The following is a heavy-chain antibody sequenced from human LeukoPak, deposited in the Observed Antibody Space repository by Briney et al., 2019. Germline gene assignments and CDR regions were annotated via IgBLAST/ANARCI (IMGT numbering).Heavy chain of an antibody. V-gene: IGHV4-34*01. CDR1: GGSFSGYY. Sequence: SETLSLTCAVYGGSFSGYYWSWIRQPPGKGLEWIGEINHSGSTNYNPSLKSRVTISVDTSKNQFSLKLSSVTAADTAVYYCARDKALPYFDWLCVYDYWGQGTLVTVSS. J-gene: IGHJ4*02. CDR3: ARDKALPYFDWLCVYDY. CDR2: INHSGST. D-gene: IGHD3-9*01.